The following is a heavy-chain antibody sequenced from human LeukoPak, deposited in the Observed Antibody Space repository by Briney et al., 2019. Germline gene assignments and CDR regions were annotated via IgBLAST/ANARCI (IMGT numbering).Heavy chain of an antibody. V-gene: IGHV4-31*03. D-gene: IGHD6-19*01. CDR3: ARATVAGMQNAFDL. Sequence: SETLSLTCTVSGSSISSGGYYWSWIRQRPGTGLEWIGYISYSGSSYYNPSLKSRLSISLDTSKNQFSLSLSSVTAADTAVFYCARATVAGMQNAFDLWGQGTMVTVSS. CDR2: ISYSGSS. CDR1: GSSISSGGYY. J-gene: IGHJ3*01.